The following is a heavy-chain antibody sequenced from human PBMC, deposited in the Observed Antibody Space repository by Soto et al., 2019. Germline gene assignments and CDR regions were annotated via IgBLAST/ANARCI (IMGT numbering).Heavy chain of an antibody. D-gene: IGHD2-21*01. CDR1: GFTFTSYG. V-gene: IGHV3-33*01. J-gene: IGHJ6*02. CDR3: ARQLGVPYSGYAMGV. CDR2: TWSNGKNE. Sequence: QVHLVESGGGVVQPGRSLRLSCEASGFTFTSYGMLWVRQAPGKGLEWVALTWSNGKNEYYAESVKGRFTISRGNSKNTVYLEMNSLRADATGVYYCARQLGVPYSGYAMGVWGQGTTVTVSS.